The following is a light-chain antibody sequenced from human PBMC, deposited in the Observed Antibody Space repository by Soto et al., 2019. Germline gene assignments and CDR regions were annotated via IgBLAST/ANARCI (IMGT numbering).Light chain of an antibody. Sequence: SVLTQPPSASGSPGQSVTISCTGTSSDVGGYNFVSWYQQHPGKAPKLIIYEVTKRPSGVPDRFSGSKSGNTASLTVSGLQDEDEADYYCSSYSGTNNYVFGTGTKVTVL. CDR3: SSYSGTNNYV. CDR1: SSDVGGYNF. CDR2: EVT. V-gene: IGLV2-8*01. J-gene: IGLJ1*01.